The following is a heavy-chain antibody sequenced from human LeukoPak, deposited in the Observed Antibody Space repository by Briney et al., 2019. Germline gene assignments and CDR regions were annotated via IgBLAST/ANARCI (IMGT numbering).Heavy chain of an antibody. Sequence: ASVKVSCKASGYTFTSYGISWVRQAPGQGLEWMGWISAYNGNTNYAQKPQGRVTMTTDTSTSTAYMELRSLRSDDTAVYYCARDPGYSSSWYSSDYYYYGMDVWGQGTTVTVSS. V-gene: IGHV1-18*01. CDR1: GYTFTSYG. D-gene: IGHD6-13*01. J-gene: IGHJ6*02. CDR2: ISAYNGNT. CDR3: ARDPGYSSSWYSSDYYYYGMDV.